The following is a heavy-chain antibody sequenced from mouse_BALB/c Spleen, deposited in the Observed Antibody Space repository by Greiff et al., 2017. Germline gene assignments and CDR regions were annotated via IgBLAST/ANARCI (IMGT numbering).Heavy chain of an antibody. CDR2: INSNGGST. J-gene: IGHJ4*01. D-gene: IGHD2-2*01. Sequence: EVHLVESGGGLVQPGGSLKLSCAASGFTFSSYGMSWVRQTPDKRLELVATINSNGGSTYYPDSVKGRFTISRDNAKNTLYLQMSSLKSEDTAMYYCAMGYPLYAMDYWGQGTSVTVSS. V-gene: IGHV5-6-3*01. CDR3: AMGYPLYAMDY. CDR1: GFTFSSYG.